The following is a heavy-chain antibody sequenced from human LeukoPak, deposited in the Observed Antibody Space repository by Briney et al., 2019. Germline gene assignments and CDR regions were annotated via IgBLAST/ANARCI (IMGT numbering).Heavy chain of an antibody. D-gene: IGHD6-19*01. CDR2: INAGIGET. Sequence: ASVKVSCKASGYTFTSYSKYTIHWVRQAPGQRLEWMGWINAGIGETRYSQRFQGRVTFTGDTSANTVYMELNSLISEDTAVYYCARDSDTSDWAWVYWGQGTLVTVSS. V-gene: IGHV1-3*01. J-gene: IGHJ4*02. CDR1: GYTFTSYS. CDR3: ARDSDTSDWAWVY.